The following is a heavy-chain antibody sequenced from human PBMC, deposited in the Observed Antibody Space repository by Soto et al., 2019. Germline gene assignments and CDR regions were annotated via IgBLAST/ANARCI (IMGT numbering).Heavy chain of an antibody. CDR1: GGTFSSYA. J-gene: IGHJ3*02. D-gene: IGHD3-22*01. V-gene: IGHV1-69*13. CDR2: IIPIFGTA. Sequence: GASVKVSCKASGGTFSSYAISWVRQAPGQGLVWMGGIIPIFGTANYAQKFQGRVTITADESTSTAYMELSSLRSEDTAVYYCARDGIKGSSGYRHDAFDIWGQGTMVTVSS. CDR3: ARDGIKGSSGYRHDAFDI.